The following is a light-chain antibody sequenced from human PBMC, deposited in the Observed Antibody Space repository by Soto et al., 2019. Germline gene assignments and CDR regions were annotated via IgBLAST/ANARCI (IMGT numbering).Light chain of an antibody. CDR2: GAS. J-gene: IGKJ5*01. CDR1: QNVLSN. Sequence: EIVMTQSPATLSVSPGERATLSCRASQNVLSNLAWYQQKPGQTPRLLMYGASTRATGLPARFSGSGSGTQLTITISSLQSEDCEVYYCQQYNNWPITFGQGTRLEIK. CDR3: QQYNNWPIT. V-gene: IGKV3-15*01.